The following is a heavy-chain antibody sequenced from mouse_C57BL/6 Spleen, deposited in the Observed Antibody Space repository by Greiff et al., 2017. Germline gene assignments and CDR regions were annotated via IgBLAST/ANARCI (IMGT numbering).Heavy chain of an antibody. CDR2: ISSGSSTI. J-gene: IGHJ4*01. D-gene: IGHD1-1*01. CDR1: GFTFSDYG. Sequence: EVQGVESGGGLVKPGGSLKLSCAASGFTFSDYGMHWVRQAPEKGLEWVAYISSGSSTIYYADTVKGRFTITRDNAKNTLFLQITSLRSEDTAMYYCARDYYYGSGTCAMDYWGQGTSVTVSS. CDR3: ARDYYYGSGTCAMDY. V-gene: IGHV5-17*01.